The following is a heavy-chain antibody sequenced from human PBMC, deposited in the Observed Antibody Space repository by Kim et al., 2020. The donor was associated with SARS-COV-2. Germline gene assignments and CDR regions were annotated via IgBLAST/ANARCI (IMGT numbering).Heavy chain of an antibody. CDR3: ARGQATAKTGY. J-gene: IGHJ4*02. Sequence: SETLSLTCTVYGASFSGYYWSWIRQSPGKGLEWIGGIHPSGSTNYNPSLQSRVTISIDTSKNHMSLKLTSVTAADTAVYFCARGQATAKTGYWGQGTLVT. CDR1: GASFSGYY. CDR2: IHPSGST. V-gene: IGHV4-34*01. D-gene: IGHD5-18*01.